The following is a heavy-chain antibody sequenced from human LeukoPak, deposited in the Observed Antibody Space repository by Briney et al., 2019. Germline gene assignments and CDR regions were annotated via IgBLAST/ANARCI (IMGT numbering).Heavy chain of an antibody. Sequence: GGSLRLSCAASGFTFSSYGMHWVRQAPGKGLEWVAFIRYDGSNKYYADSVKGRFTISRDDSKNTLYLQMNSLRAEDTAVYYCAKDLHCSGGSCHGIDYWGQGTLVTVSS. CDR1: GFTFSSYG. J-gene: IGHJ4*02. CDR3: AKDLHCSGGSCHGIDY. CDR2: IRYDGSNK. D-gene: IGHD2-15*01. V-gene: IGHV3-30*02.